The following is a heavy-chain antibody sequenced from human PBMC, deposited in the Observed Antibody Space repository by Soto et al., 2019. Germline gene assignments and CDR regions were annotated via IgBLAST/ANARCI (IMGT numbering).Heavy chain of an antibody. Sequence: GGSLRLSCASSGLTFRSYAMSLVRQAPGKGLEWVSAISGSGGSTYYADSVKGRFTISRDNSKNTLYLQMNSLRAEDTAVYYCAKDLSGSYVDYWGQGTLVTVSS. CDR2: ISGSGGST. CDR3: AKDLSGSYVDY. V-gene: IGHV3-23*01. CDR1: GLTFRSYA. D-gene: IGHD1-26*01. J-gene: IGHJ4*02.